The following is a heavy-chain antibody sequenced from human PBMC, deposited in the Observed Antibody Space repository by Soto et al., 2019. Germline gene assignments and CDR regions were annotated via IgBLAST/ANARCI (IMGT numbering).Heavy chain of an antibody. Sequence: GVSLRLSCAASGFTFSSYEMNWVRQAPGKGLEWVSYISSSGSTIYYADSVKGRFTISRDNAKNSLYLQMNSLTAEDTAVYYCARDDMGTTLDYCGQGTLVTVSS. J-gene: IGHJ4*02. CDR3: ARDDMGTTLDY. D-gene: IGHD1-7*01. CDR1: GFTFSSYE. V-gene: IGHV3-48*03. CDR2: ISSSGSTI.